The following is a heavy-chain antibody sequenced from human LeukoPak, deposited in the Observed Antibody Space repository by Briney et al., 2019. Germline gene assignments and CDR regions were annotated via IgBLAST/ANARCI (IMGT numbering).Heavy chain of an antibody. CDR1: GFTFSSYT. CDR2: ISSSSSHI. V-gene: IGHV3-21*01. CDR3: ARVVPGTGFFY. Sequence: GGSLRLSCAASGFTFSSYTMNWVRQAPGKGLGWVSSISSSSSHIYYADSVKGRFTISGDNAKNSLYLQMNSLRAEDTAVYYCARVVPGTGFFYWGQGTMVTVSS. J-gene: IGHJ4*02. D-gene: IGHD2-8*02.